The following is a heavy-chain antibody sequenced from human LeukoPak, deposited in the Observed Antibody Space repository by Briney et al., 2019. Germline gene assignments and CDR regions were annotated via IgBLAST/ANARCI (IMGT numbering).Heavy chain of an antibody. CDR1: GFTFSSYA. CDR3: AGRNHYESKESDY. V-gene: IGHV3-30*04. D-gene: IGHD3-22*01. Sequence: GGSLRLSCAASGFTFSSYAMHWVRQAPGKGLEWVAVISYDGSNKYYADSVKGRFTISRDNSKNTLYLEMNSLRAEDKAVYYCAGRNHYESKESDYWGQGTLVTVSS. J-gene: IGHJ4*02. CDR2: ISYDGSNK.